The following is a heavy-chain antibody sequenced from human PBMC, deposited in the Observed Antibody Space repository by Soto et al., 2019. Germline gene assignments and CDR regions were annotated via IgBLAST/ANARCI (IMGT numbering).Heavy chain of an antibody. CDR3: ARDGGRNSVGIDY. D-gene: IGHD1-26*01. V-gene: IGHV1-69*01. J-gene: IGHJ4*02. CDR2: IIPIFGTP. Sequence: QGHLVQSGAEGKKPGSSGKVSCKASGGTFSSYSINWVRQAPGQGLEWMGEIIPIFGTPNYAQKFQGRVTITADESTSTAYMELSSQRSEDAAVYYCARDGGRNSVGIDYWGQGTLVTVSS. CDR1: GGTFSSYS.